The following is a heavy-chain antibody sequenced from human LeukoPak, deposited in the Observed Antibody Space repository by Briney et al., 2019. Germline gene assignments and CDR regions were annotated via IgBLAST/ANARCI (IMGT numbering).Heavy chain of an antibody. CDR1: GGSISSGGYY. CDR2: IYYSGST. J-gene: IGHJ4*02. Sequence: SQTLSLTCTVSGGSISSGGYYWSWIRQHPGKGLEWIGYIYYSGSTYYNPSLKSRVTISVDTSKNQFSLKLSSVTAADTAVYYCARTDPAMAPFDYWGQGTLVTVSS. V-gene: IGHV4-31*03. D-gene: IGHD5-18*01. CDR3: ARTDPAMAPFDY.